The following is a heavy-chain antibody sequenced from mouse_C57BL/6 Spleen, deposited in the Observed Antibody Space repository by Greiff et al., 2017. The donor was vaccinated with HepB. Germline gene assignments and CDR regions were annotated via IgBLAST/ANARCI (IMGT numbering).Heavy chain of an antibody. CDR3: ARHDGYYVAMDD. CDR2: IHPNSGST. CDR1: GYTFTSYW. D-gene: IGHD2-3*01. J-gene: IGHJ4*01. Sequence: QVQLKHPGAELVKPGASVKLSCKASGYTFTSYWMHWVKQRPGQGLEWIGMIHPNSGSTNYNEKFKSKATLTVDKSSSTAYMQLSSLTSEDSAVYYCARHDGYYVAMDDWGQGTSVTVSS. V-gene: IGHV1-64*01.